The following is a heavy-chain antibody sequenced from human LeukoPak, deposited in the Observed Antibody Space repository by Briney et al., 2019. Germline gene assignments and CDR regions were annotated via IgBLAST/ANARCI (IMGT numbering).Heavy chain of an antibody. J-gene: IGHJ3*01. CDR2: IKSDGSST. CDR3: AREFTVGPTQTDAFDV. D-gene: IGHD1-26*01. CDR1: GFTLSSYW. Sequence: PRGSLSLSCAASGFTLSSYWMHWVRQVPGKGPLWVSRIKSDGSSTSYADSVKGRFTISRDNAKNTLYLQMNGLRVEDTAIYYCAREFTVGPTQTDAFDVWGQGTMVTVSS. V-gene: IGHV3-74*01.